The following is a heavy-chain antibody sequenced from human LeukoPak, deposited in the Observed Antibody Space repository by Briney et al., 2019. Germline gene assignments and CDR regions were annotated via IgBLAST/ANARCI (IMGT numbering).Heavy chain of an antibody. CDR3: AREGSSTSDY. CDR1: GFTFSDYY. Sequence: QPGGSLRLSCAASGFTFSDYYMSWVRQAPGKGLEWVANIKQDGSEKYYVDSVKGRFTISRDNAKNSLYLQMNSLRAEDTAVYYCAREGSSTSDYWGQETLVTVSS. CDR2: IKQDGSEK. J-gene: IGHJ4*02. V-gene: IGHV3-7*01. D-gene: IGHD2-2*01.